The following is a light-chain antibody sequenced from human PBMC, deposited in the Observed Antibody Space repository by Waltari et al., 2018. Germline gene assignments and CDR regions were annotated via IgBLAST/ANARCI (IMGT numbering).Light chain of an antibody. CDR1: SSDVGGYHY. CDR2: EVS. J-gene: IGLJ2*01. Sequence: QSALTQPASVSGSPGQSIAISCTGTSSDVGGYHYVSWYQQHPGKAPKVMIYEVSSRPSGVSNRFSGSKSGNTASLTISGLQAEDEADYYCSSYTGSSSVVFGGGTKVTVL. V-gene: IGLV2-14*01. CDR3: SSYTGSSSVV.